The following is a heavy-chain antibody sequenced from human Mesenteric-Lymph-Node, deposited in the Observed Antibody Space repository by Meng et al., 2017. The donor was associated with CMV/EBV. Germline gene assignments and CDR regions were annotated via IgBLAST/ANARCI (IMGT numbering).Heavy chain of an antibody. V-gene: IGHV4-4*02. CDR2: IFHSGNT. D-gene: IGHD1-26*01. J-gene: IGHJ4*02. CDR1: GDSSSRSSW. CDR3: ARVGATTTCLDY. Sequence: AVSGDSSSRSSWWSWVRQARGKGLEWIEEIFHSGNTNYNPSLKSRVTISVDKSKSQFSLKLSSVTAADTAVHYCARVGATTTCLDYWGQGTLVTVSS.